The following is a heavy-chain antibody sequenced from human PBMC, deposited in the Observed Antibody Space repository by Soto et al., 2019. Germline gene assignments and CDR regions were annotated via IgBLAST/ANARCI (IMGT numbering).Heavy chain of an antibody. Sequence: SETLSLTCAVYGGSFSGYYWSWIRQPPGKGLEWIGEINHSGSTNYNPSLKSRVTISVDTSKNQFSLKLSSVTAADTAVYYCATLSIAARPRFDYWGQGTLVTVSS. CDR3: ATLSIAARPRFDY. CDR2: INHSGST. V-gene: IGHV4-34*01. J-gene: IGHJ4*02. CDR1: GGSFSGYY. D-gene: IGHD6-6*01.